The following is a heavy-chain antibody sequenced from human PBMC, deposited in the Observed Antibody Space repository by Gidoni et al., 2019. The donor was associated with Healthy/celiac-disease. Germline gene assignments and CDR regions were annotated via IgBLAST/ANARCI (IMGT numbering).Heavy chain of an antibody. CDR1: GGSFRGYY. CDR3: ARSGWYVYYYYYMDV. V-gene: IGHV4-34*01. Sequence: QVQLQQWGAGLLKPSETLSLTCAVYGGSFRGYYWSWIRQPPGKGLEWIGEINHSGRTNYNPSLKSRVTISVDTSKNQFSLKLSSVTAADTAVYYCARSGWYVYYYYYMDVWGKGTTVTVSS. CDR2: INHSGRT. D-gene: IGHD6-19*01. J-gene: IGHJ6*03.